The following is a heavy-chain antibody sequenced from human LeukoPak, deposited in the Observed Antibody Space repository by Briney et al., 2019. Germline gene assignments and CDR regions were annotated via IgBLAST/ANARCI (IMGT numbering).Heavy chain of an antibody. Sequence: PGGSLRLSCAASGFTFSSYWMHWVRQAPGKGLVWVSRINSDGGSTTYVDSVKGRFTISRDNAKNTLYLQMNSLRAKDTAVYYCAKSGFGIRADSSGYLLWGQGTLVTVSS. CDR3: AKSGFGIRADSSGYLL. V-gene: IGHV3-74*01. J-gene: IGHJ4*02. CDR2: INSDGGST. CDR1: GFTFSSYW. D-gene: IGHD3-22*01.